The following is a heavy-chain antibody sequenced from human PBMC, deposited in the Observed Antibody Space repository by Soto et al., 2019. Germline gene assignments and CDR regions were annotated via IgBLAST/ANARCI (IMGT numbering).Heavy chain of an antibody. V-gene: IGHV3-74*01. J-gene: IGHJ5*02. CDR3: VRSMTTLTIDWLDP. Sequence: VQLVESGGGLVQRGGSLRLSCAANGFTFSDYWMHWVRQAPGKGPVWLSRINGDGSNTNHAHFVKGRFTISRDNAKNTLYLQINSLRAEDTAVYYCVRSMTTLTIDWLDPWGRGTQVTVSS. CDR2: INGDGSNT. CDR1: GFTFSDYW. D-gene: IGHD4-17*01.